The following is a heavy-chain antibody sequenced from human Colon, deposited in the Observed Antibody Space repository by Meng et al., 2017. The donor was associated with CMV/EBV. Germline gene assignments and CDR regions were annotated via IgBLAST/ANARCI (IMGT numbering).Heavy chain of an antibody. Sequence: GGSLRLSCAASGLSFSNFWMSWVRQTPGKGLEWVASIQQDGSLTYYVDSVKGRFTISRDNAKNSLYLEMNNLRAEDTAVYYCVRTAVFEGIVHDVFVIWGQGTMVTVSS. CDR3: VRTAVFEGIVHDVFVI. CDR1: GLSFSNFW. J-gene: IGHJ3*02. V-gene: IGHV3-7*01. CDR2: IQQDGSLT. D-gene: IGHD3-3*01.